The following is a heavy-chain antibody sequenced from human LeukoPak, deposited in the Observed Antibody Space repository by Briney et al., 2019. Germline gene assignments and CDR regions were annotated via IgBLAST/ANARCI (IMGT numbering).Heavy chain of an antibody. V-gene: IGHV3-23*01. CDR2: ISGSGGST. CDR3: AKDRVAAAGTPRAFDI. D-gene: IGHD6-13*01. Sequence: GGSLRLSCAASGFTFSSYVMSWVRQAPGKGLEWVSGISGSGGSTYYADSVKGRFTISRDNSKNTLYLQMNSLRAEDTAVYYCAKDRVAAAGTPRAFDIWGQGTMVTVSS. CDR1: GFTFSSYV. J-gene: IGHJ3*02.